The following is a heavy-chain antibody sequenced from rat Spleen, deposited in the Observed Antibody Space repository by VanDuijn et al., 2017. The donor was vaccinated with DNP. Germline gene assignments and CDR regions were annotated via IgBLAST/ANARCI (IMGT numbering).Heavy chain of an antibody. CDR2: MRYNGDT. CDR3: ATNYGGYSAPDY. Sequence: QVQLTESGPGLVQPSETLSLTCAVSGFSLTGYSVFWVRQPSGKGLEWMGRMRYNGDTSYNSAFTSRLSISRDTSKSQVFLKMNSLQTEDTGTYYCATNYGGYSAPDYWGQGVMVTVSS. V-gene: IGHV2-8*01. D-gene: IGHD1-11*01. CDR1: GFSLTGYS. J-gene: IGHJ2*01.